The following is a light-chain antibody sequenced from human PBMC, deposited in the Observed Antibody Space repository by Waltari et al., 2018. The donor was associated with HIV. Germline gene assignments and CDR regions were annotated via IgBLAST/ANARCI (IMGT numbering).Light chain of an antibody. CDR2: EVS. J-gene: IGLJ3*02. Sequence: QSALTQPAYVSGSPGQSITISCTGPTSDADSFDYVSWYQQHPGKVPTLIMYEVSLRASGVSNRFSASKSGNTTSLTISGLQAEDEAVYYCGSYTATNSMMFGGGTKLTVL. CDR3: GSYTATNSMM. V-gene: IGLV2-14*01. CDR1: TSDADSFDY.